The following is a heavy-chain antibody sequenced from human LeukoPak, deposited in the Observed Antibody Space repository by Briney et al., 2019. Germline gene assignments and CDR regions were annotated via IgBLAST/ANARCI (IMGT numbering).Heavy chain of an antibody. D-gene: IGHD4-17*01. CDR1: GFTFRDYN. CDR3: ARDRDYGDPFDY. J-gene: IGHJ4*02. V-gene: IGHV3-11*04. Sequence: PGGSLRLSCAASGFTFRDYNMSWIRQAPGKGLEYISYINTGGGSIYYAGSVKGRFTISRDNAKNSLYLQMNSLRAEDTAVYYCARDRDYGDPFDYWGQGTLVTVSS. CDR2: INTGGGSI.